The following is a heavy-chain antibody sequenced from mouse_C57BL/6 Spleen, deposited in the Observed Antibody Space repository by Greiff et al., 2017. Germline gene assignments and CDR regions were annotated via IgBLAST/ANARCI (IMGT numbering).Heavy chain of an antibody. CDR1: GYTFTSYW. D-gene: IGHD1-1*01. CDR2: IDPSDSYT. Sequence: QVQLQQPGAELVMPGASVKLSCKASGYTFTSYWMHWVKQRPGQGLEWIGEIDPSDSYTNYNQKFKGKSTLTVDKSSSTAYMQLSSLTSEDSAVYYCARGPYYYGSSGGYFDVWGTGTTVTVSS. J-gene: IGHJ1*03. CDR3: ARGPYYYGSSGGYFDV. V-gene: IGHV1-69*01.